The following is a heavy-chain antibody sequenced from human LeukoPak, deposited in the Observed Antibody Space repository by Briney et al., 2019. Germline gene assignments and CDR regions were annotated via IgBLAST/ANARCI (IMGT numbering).Heavy chain of an antibody. J-gene: IGHJ6*02. V-gene: IGHV4-4*02. CDR1: GGSISSTNW. D-gene: IGHD5-24*01. CDR2: IYHSGSP. Sequence: WETLSLTCAVSGGSISSTNWWNWVRQSPGKGLEWIGEIYHSGSPNYNPSLKSRVTILVDKSKNQLSLKLSSVTAADTAVYYCARDLGDSYGMDVWGQGTTVTVSS. CDR3: ARDLGDSYGMDV.